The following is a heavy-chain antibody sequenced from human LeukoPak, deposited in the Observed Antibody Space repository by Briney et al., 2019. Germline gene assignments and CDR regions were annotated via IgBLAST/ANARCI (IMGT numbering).Heavy chain of an antibody. CDR3: AKAFSGSYQNDAFDI. J-gene: IGHJ3*02. Sequence: GGSLRLSCAASGFTVSSNYMSWVRQAPGKGLEWVSVIYSGGSTYYADSVKGRFTISRDNSKNTLYLQMNSLRAEDTAVYYCAKAFSGSYQNDAFDIWGQGTMVTVSS. CDR1: GFTVSSNY. D-gene: IGHD1-26*01. V-gene: IGHV3-53*01. CDR2: IYSGGST.